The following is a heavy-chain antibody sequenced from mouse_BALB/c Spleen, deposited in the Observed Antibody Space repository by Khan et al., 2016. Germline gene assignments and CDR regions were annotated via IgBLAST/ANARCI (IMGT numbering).Heavy chain of an antibody. CDR1: GFTFSSYA. CDR2: ISSGGST. V-gene: IGHV5-6-5*01. CDR3: ANYYRYAMDY. Sequence: VELVESGGGLVKPGGSLKLSCAASGFTFSSYAMSWVRQTPEKRLEWVASISSGGSTYYPDSVKGRFTISRDNARNILYLQMSSLRSEDTAMYYCANYYRYAMDYWGQGTSVTVSS. J-gene: IGHJ4*01. D-gene: IGHD2-14*01.